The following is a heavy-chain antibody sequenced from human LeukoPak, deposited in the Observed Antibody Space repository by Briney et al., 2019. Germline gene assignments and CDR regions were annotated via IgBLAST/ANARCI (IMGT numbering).Heavy chain of an antibody. Sequence: GAALKISYKGSGSRFTSYWIGWVRPLPGRGLAGMGIIYPGDSGTSYSPSFQGQVTISPDKSISPAYLQWSSLKASDTAMYYCARPIAVAGTRAFDIWGQGTMVTVSS. J-gene: IGHJ3*02. V-gene: IGHV5-51*01. CDR1: GSRFTSYW. D-gene: IGHD6-19*01. CDR3: ARPIAVAGTRAFDI. CDR2: IYPGDSGT.